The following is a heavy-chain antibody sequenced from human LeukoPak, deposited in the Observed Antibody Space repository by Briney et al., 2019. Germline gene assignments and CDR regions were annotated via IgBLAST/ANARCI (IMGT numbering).Heavy chain of an antibody. J-gene: IGHJ3*02. V-gene: IGHV4-59*01. CDR3: ARDPTYYDSSGYQSHAFDI. CDR2: IYHSGST. Sequence: PSETLSLTCTVSGGSISSYYWSWIRQPPGKGLEWSGYIYHSGSTNYSPSLKSRVTISVDTSKNQFSLKRSSVTAADTAVYYCARDPTYYDSSGYQSHAFDIWGEGTMVTVSS. CDR1: GGSISSYY. D-gene: IGHD3-22*01.